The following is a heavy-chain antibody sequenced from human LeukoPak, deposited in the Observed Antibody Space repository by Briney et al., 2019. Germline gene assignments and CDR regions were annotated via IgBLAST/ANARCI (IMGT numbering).Heavy chain of an antibody. CDR3: ARAIPPPHCTTITCFKPFDY. Sequence: SVKVSCKAFGDTFSSDSINWVRQAPVQGLEWMGGVIPVFGTPSYAQTFQGRVTITTDESTNTSYMDLSSLRSEDTAVYYCARAIPPPHCTTITCFKPFDYWGQGTLVTVSS. J-gene: IGHJ4*02. CDR2: VIPVFGTP. D-gene: IGHD2-2*01. V-gene: IGHV1-69*05. CDR1: GDTFSSDS.